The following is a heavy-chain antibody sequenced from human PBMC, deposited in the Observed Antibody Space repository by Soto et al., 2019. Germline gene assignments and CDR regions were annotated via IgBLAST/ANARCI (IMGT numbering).Heavy chain of an antibody. D-gene: IGHD3-22*01. V-gene: IGHV3-33*01. CDR2: IWYDGSNK. CDR3: ARLDRNGWFDS. Sequence: GGSLRLSCAASGFTFSSYGMHWVRQAPGKGLEWVAAIWYDGSNKYYADSVKGRFTISRDNAETSLYLQMDSLSGEDTAVYYCARLDRNGWFDSWGQGTLVTVSS. CDR1: GFTFSSYG. J-gene: IGHJ5*01.